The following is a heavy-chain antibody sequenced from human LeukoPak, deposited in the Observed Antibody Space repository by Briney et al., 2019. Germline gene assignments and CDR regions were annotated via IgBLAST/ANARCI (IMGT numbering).Heavy chain of an antibody. D-gene: IGHD3-10*01. CDR2: LSGSGGTT. V-gene: IGHV3-23*01. CDR3: ARTTRFGSGSPYYFDY. Sequence: GGSLRLSCAASGFTFSDYTINWVRQAPGKGLEWVSGLSGSGGTTYYADSVKGRFTISRDNSKNTLYLQMDSLRAEDTAVYCCARTTRFGSGSPYYFDYWGQGTLVTVSS. J-gene: IGHJ4*02. CDR1: GFTFSDYT.